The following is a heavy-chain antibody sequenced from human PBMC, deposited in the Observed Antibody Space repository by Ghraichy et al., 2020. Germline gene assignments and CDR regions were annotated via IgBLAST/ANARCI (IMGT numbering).Heavy chain of an antibody. V-gene: IGHV1-69*06. Sequence: SVKVSCKASGGTFSSYAISWVRQAPGQGLEWMGGIIPIFGTANYAQKFQGRVTITADKSTSTAYMELSSLRSEDTAVYYCARDYYGSGSYYGYWGQGTLVTVSS. J-gene: IGHJ4*02. CDR3: ARDYYGSGSYYGY. CDR1: GGTFSSYA. CDR2: IIPIFGTA. D-gene: IGHD3-10*01.